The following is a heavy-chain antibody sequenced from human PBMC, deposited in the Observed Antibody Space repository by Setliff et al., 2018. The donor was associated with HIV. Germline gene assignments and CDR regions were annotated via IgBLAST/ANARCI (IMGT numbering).Heavy chain of an antibody. CDR1: GGTFSTPA. V-gene: IGHV1-69*05. J-gene: IGHJ6*02. Sequence: GASVKVSCKASGGTFSTPAINWVRQAPGQGLEWMGGIIPIFGTTHYAQKFQGRVTITTDESTNTAYTELGSLRSEDTAVYYCASVPMEYSGYNSDSGSYYYHYGLDVWGQGTTITVSS. CDR2: IIPIFGTT. D-gene: IGHD5-12*01. CDR3: ASVPMEYSGYNSDSGSYYYHYGLDV.